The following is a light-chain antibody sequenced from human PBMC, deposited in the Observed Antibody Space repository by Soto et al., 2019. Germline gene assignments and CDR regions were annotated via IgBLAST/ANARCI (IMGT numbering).Light chain of an antibody. Sequence: EIVFTQSPGVLSLSVGEGATLSCRASQSVSSSYLAWYQQKPGQPPRLLIYGASSRATGIPDRFSGSGSGTDFTLTISRLEPEDFAVFYCQHYDSLPITFGQGTRLEIK. CDR2: GAS. V-gene: IGKV3-20*01. J-gene: IGKJ5*01. CDR1: QSVSSSY. CDR3: QHYDSLPIT.